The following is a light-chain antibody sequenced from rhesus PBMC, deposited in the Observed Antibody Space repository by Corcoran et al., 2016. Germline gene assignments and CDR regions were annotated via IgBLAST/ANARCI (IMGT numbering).Light chain of an antibody. CDR3: LQSSNWLT. V-gene: IGKV3-24*04. J-gene: IGKJ4*01. CDR2: GAS. CDR1: QSVSSY. Sequence: EIVMTQSPATLALSPGERATLSCRASQSVSSYLAWYQQKPGQAPRLLIYGASSRATGIPDRFSGSGSGTEVTLTIGSLEPEDVGVYFCLQSSNWLTFGGGTKVEIK.